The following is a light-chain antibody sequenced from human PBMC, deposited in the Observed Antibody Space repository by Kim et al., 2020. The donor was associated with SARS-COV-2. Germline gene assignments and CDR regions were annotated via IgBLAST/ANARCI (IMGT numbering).Light chain of an antibody. CDR3: AAWDDSLSGPGV. CDR2: RNN. V-gene: IGLV1-47*01. Sequence: QGVTISCSGSSSNIGSNYVYWYQQLPGTAPKLLIYRNNQRPSGVPDRFSGSKSGTSASLAISGLRSEDEADYYCAAWDDSLSGPGVFGGGTQLTVL. J-gene: IGLJ2*01. CDR1: SSNIGSNY.